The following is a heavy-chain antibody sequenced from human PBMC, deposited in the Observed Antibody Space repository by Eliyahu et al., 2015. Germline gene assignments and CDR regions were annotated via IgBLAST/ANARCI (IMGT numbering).Heavy chain of an antibody. D-gene: IGHD3-10*01. CDR3: TRGTNYFGSGDY. Sequence: QVQLQESGPGLVKPSQTLSLTCTVSGGSISSDNYYWIWIRQPPGKGLEYIGHIYYSGTTYYNPSLESRVFMSVDTSMNQFSLKLSSVTAADTAVYYCTRGTNYFGSGDYWGQGALVTVSS. J-gene: IGHJ4*02. CDR2: IYYSGTT. V-gene: IGHV4-30-4*01. CDR1: GGSISSDNYY.